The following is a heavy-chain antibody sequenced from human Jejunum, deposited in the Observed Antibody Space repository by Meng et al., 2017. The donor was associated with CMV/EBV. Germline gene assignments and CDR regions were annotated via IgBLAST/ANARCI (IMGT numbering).Heavy chain of an antibody. CDR1: YG. CDR3: ARNYPRNCASINCPGAYDI. Sequence: YGMTWVRHVPGKGLEWVANINFDGSVEYYVDSVRGRFTIARDNAKNSLSLQMNSLRAEDTAVYYCARNYPRNCASINCPGAYDIWGQGTVVTVSS. CDR2: INFDGSVE. V-gene: IGHV3-7*01. J-gene: IGHJ3*02. D-gene: IGHD2-2*01.